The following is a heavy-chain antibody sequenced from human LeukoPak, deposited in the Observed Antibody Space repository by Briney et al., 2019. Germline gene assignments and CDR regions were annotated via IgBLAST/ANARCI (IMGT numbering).Heavy chain of an antibody. J-gene: IGHJ6*02. Sequence: SETLSLTCTVSGDSISSYYWSWIRQPPGKGLEWIGCIYTSGSTNYNPSLKSRVAISIDTSKNQFSLKLTSVTAADTAVYYCARGPDMIVSTDYGMDVWGQGTTVTVSS. CDR3: ARGPDMIVSTDYGMDV. D-gene: IGHD3-22*01. V-gene: IGHV4-4*09. CDR1: GDSISSYY. CDR2: IYTSGST.